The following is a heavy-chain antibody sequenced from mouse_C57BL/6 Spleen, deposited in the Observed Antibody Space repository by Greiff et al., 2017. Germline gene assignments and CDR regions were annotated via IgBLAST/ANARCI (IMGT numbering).Heavy chain of an antibody. J-gene: IGHJ4*01. CDR3: TRDGAMAY. Sequence: VQLQQSGTVLARPGASVKMSCKTSGSTFTSYWMHWLKQRPGQGLAWIGAFYPGISDPSYNQKFKGKAKLTAVTSAGTSYMELSSLTDEESAVYYCTRDGAMAYWGQGTSVTVSS. V-gene: IGHV1-5*01. CDR1: GSTFTSYW. CDR2: FYPGISDP.